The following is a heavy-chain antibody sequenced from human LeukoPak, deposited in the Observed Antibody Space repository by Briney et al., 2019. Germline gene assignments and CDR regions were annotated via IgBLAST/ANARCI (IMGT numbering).Heavy chain of an antibody. CDR2: ISGSGGST. CDR1: GFTFSSYA. V-gene: IGHV3-23*01. CDR3: ARAGAPQYYDSWSGTPRRDAFDI. J-gene: IGHJ3*02. Sequence: HPGGSLRLSCAASGFTFSSYAMSWVRQAPGKGLEWVSAISGSGGSTYYADSVKGRFTISRDNSKNTLYLQMNSLRAEDTAVYYCARAGAPQYYDSWSGTPRRDAFDIWGQGTMVTVSS. D-gene: IGHD3-3*01.